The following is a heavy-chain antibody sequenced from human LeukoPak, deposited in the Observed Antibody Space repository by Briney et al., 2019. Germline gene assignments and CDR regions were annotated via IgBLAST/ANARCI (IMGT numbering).Heavy chain of an antibody. Sequence: GGSLRLSCAASGFTFSSYGMHWVRQAPGKGLEWVAVISYDGSNKYYADSVKGRFTISRDNSKNTLYLQMNSLRAEDTAVYYCASPTSWSYYYYGMDVWGQGTTVTVSS. CDR1: GFTFSSYG. CDR3: ASPTSWSYYYYGMDV. J-gene: IGHJ6*02. CDR2: ISYDGSNK. V-gene: IGHV3-30*03.